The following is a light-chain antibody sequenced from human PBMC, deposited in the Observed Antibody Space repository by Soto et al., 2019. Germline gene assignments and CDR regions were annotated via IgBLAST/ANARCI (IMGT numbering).Light chain of an antibody. CDR1: QGINSY. J-gene: IGKJ5*01. CDR2: AAS. Sequence: DIQLTQSPSFLSASVGDRVTTTCRASQGINSYLAWYQQKPGKVPKLLIYAASTLQSGVPSRFSGSGSGTEFTVTISSLQPEDFATYYCQQINSYPITFGQGTRLEIK. CDR3: QQINSYPIT. V-gene: IGKV1-9*01.